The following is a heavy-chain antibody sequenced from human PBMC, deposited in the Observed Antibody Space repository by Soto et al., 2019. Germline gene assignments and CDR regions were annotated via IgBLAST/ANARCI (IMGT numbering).Heavy chain of an antibody. CDR3: ARGPAFPPFFDY. Sequence: EVQLVESGGGLVQPGGSLRLSCAASGFTFRTFGRSWVRKAPGRGLEWVANIKQDGSEKYYVDSVKGRFNISRDNAKKSLYLQMNYVSAEDTAVYYCARGPAFPPFFDYWGQGTLVTVSS. J-gene: IGHJ4*02. V-gene: IGHV3-7*03. CDR2: IKQDGSEK. D-gene: IGHD2-2*01. CDR1: GFTFRTFG.